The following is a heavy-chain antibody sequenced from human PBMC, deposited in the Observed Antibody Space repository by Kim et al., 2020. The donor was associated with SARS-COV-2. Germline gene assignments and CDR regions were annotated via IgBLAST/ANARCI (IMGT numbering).Heavy chain of an antibody. CDR3: ASHRSRKQLVPFDY. CDR2: IMAIFDSP. CDR1: GGTFSSYA. V-gene: IGHV1-69*13. Sequence: SVKVSCKASGGTFSSYAISWVRQAPGQGLEWMGSIMAIFDSPNYAQKFQDRVTITADESTSTVYMGLSRLRSEDTAVYYCASHRSRKQLVPFDYWGQGTRVTVSS. D-gene: IGHD6-6*01. J-gene: IGHJ4*02.